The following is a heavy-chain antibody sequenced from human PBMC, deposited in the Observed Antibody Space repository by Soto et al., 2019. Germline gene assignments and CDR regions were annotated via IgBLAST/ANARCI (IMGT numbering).Heavy chain of an antibody. CDR3: ASSAGVDHLLNYYGLNV. CDR2: IIPVLGTP. Sequence: QVLLVQSSAEVKKPGSSVKVSCKASGGTFTSTAFSWVRQAPGQGLEWMGGIIPVLGTPNYAQKFQARLTVTADASTTTVHIELSSLRSDDTAVYYCASSAGVDHLLNYYGLNVWGQGTTVTVSS. D-gene: IGHD6-13*01. J-gene: IGHJ6*02. V-gene: IGHV1-69*01. CDR1: GGTFTSTA.